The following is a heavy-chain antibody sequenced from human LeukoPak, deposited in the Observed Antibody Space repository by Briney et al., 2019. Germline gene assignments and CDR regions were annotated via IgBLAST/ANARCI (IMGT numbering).Heavy chain of an antibody. CDR2: ISGSSTHT. CDR1: GFTFSDYY. D-gene: IGHD2-2*01. V-gene: IGHV3-11*03. J-gene: IGHJ4*02. Sequence: PGGSLRLSCAASGFTFSDYYMSWIRQAPREGLEWVSYISGSSTHTNYADSVKGRFTISRDNAKKSLYLQMNSLRAEDTAVYYCATPGLLGYCSSAICAPPGYWGQGTLVTVSS. CDR3: ATPGLLGYCSSAICAPPGY.